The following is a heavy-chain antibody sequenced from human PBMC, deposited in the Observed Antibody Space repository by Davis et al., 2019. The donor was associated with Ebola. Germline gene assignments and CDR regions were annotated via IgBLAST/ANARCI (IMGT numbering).Heavy chain of an antibody. CDR3: ARITYYYDSSAYGPFDY. D-gene: IGHD3-22*01. V-gene: IGHV2-70*01. J-gene: IGHJ4*02. Sequence: SGPTLVKPTQTLTLTCDISGFSLSTTGMCVSWIRQPPGKALEWLALIDWDDDKYYSTSLKTRLTISKDTSKNQVVLTMTNMDPVDTATYYCARITYYYDSSAYGPFDYWGQGTLVTVSS. CDR1: GFSLSTTGMC. CDR2: IDWDDDK.